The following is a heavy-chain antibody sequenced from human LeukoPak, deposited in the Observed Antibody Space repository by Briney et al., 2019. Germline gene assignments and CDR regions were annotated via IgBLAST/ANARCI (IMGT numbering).Heavy chain of an antibody. J-gene: IGHJ6*03. V-gene: IGHV3-30*02. CDR2: IRYDGSDK. CDR3: AKPLGQWYSSSSLINYYYYYMDV. D-gene: IGHD6-6*01. Sequence: GGSLRLSCSASGFTFSTYGMHWVRQAPGKGLEWVAFIRYDGSDKYYADSVKGRFTISRDNSENTVYLQMNSLRVEDMAVYYCAKPLGQWYSSSSLINYYYYYMDVWGKGTTVTVSS. CDR1: GFTFSTYG.